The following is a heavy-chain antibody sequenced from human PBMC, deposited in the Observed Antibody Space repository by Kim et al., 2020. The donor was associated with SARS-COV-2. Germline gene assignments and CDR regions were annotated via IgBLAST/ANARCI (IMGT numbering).Heavy chain of an antibody. J-gene: IGHJ5*02. V-gene: IGHV4-59*01. CDR3: ARDVNSGTHRRFDP. D-gene: IGHD1-26*01. Sequence: SETLSLTCTVSGGSISSYYWSWIRQPPGKGLEWIGYIYYSGSTNYNPSLKSRVTISVDTSKNQFSLKLSSVTAADTAVYYCARDVNSGTHRRFDPWGQGTLVTVSS. CDR2: IYYSGST. CDR1: GGSISSYY.